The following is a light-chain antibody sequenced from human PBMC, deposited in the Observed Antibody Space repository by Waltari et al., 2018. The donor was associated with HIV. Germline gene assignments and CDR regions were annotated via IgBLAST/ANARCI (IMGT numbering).Light chain of an antibody. CDR2: GDS. CDR1: SYHIGAGYD. Sequence: QSVLTQPPSVSGAPGQRVTISCPGSSYHIGAGYDVHWYQHFPGTAPKLLIFGDSNRPSGVPDRFSGSKSGTSASLAITGLQAEDEADYYCQSYDTGLVFGGGTKLTVL. V-gene: IGLV1-40*01. CDR3: QSYDTGLV. J-gene: IGLJ2*01.